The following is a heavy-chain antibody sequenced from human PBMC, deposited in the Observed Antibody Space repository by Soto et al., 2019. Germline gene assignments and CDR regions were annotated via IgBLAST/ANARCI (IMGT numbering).Heavy chain of an antibody. Sequence: EVQLVESGGGTVQPGGSLRLSCAASGYTFSTYWMHWVRQAPGKGLVWVSRINPESTTINYADSVGGRFTISRDNAKNPLSLQMNSLRAEDTAVYYCTRDTYGPYDHRGQGTLVNVTP. J-gene: IGHJ4*02. CDR2: INPESTTI. CDR3: TRDTYGPYDH. D-gene: IGHD3-10*01. CDR1: GYTFSTYW. V-gene: IGHV3-74*01.